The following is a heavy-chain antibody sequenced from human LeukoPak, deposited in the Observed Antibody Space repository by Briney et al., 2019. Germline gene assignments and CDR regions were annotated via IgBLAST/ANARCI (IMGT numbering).Heavy chain of an antibody. V-gene: IGHV4-39*01. Sequence: AETLSLTCTVSGGSISSYYWGWIRQPPGKGLEWIGSIYYSGYTYYNPSVESRVTISVDTSKNQFSLKLSSVTAADTAVYYCAKHYMGSYHNRGLDYWGQGILVTVSS. D-gene: IGHD3-10*01. J-gene: IGHJ4*02. CDR3: AKHYMGSYHNRGLDY. CDR2: IYYSGYT. CDR1: GGSISSYY.